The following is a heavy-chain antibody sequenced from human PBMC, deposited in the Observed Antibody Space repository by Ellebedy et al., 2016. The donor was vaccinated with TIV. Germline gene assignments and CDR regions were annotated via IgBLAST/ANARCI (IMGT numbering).Heavy chain of an antibody. CDR2: IIGVSSAT. D-gene: IGHD5-24*01. V-gene: IGHV3-23*03. Sequence: PGGSLRLSCIASGFNFGGHVMSWVRQAPGKGLEWIASIIGVSSATYYAAVVKGCFTVSRENSGNALYVQLDSVKVDDTATYYCAKGGVEDAYGQYHGYLDYWGQGTLVTVSS. J-gene: IGHJ4*02. CDR1: GFNFGGHV. CDR3: AKGGVEDAYGQYHGYLDY.